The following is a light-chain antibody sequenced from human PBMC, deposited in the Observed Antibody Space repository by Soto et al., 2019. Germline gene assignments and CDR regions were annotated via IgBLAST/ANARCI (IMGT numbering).Light chain of an antibody. CDR2: EAS. CDR1: QNISNW. J-gene: IGKJ1*01. V-gene: IGKV1-5*03. CDR3: QQYSGPWT. Sequence: DIQMTQSPSTLSASVGDTVTINCRANQNISNWLAWYQQKPGKAPKLLIYEASNLEGRVPRRFSGSGSGTEFTLTISILQPDDFADYFCQQYSGPWTFGQGTNVEIK.